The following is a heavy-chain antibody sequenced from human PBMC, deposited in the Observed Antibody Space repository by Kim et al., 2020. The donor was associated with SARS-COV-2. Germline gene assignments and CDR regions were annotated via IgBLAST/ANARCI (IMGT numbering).Heavy chain of an antibody. CDR1: GYTFTSYD. D-gene: IGHD3-10*01. CDR2: MNPNSGNT. J-gene: IGHJ6*02. V-gene: IGHV1-8*01. CDR3: ARDILLWFGEGGGMDV. Sequence: ASVKVSCKASGYTFTSYDINWVRQATGQGLEWMGWMNPNSGNTGYAQKFQGRVTMTRNTSISTAYMELSSLRSEDTAVYYCARDILLWFGEGGGMDVWGQGTTVTVSS.